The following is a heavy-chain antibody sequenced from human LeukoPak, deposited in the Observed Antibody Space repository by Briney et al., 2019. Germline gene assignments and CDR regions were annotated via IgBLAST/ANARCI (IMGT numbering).Heavy chain of an antibody. CDR1: GGSISGYY. V-gene: IGHV4-59*01. Sequence: SETLSLTCTVSGGSISGYYWTWIRQPPGKGLEWIGYVFYIGSTNYNPSLQSRVTISLETPKNQFSLRLTSVTAADTAVYYCARQDSSGWLFDHWGQGTLVTVSS. CDR3: ARQDSSGWLFDH. J-gene: IGHJ4*02. CDR2: VFYIGST. D-gene: IGHD6-19*01.